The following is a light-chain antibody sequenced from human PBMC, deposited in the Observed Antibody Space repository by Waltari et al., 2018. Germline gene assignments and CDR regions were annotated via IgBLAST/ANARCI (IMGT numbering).Light chain of an antibody. Sequence: SALTQPASVSGSRGQSITISCTVLSDDYDIPNFVSWYQQLPDKAPKLIIYDGTQRPSGVSPRFSASTSGSTASLTISGLQADDEADYFCCSYGSSYTLLFGGGTRLTVL. CDR1: SDDYDIPNF. CDR3: CSYGSSYTLL. J-gene: IGLJ2*01. V-gene: IGLV2-23*03. CDR2: DGT.